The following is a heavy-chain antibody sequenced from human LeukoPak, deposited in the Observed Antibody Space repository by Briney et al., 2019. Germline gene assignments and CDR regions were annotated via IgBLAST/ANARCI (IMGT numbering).Heavy chain of an antibody. Sequence: SETLSLTCAVYGGSFRGYYWSWIRQPPGKGLEWIGEINHSGSTNYNPSLKSRVTISVDTSKNQFSLKLSSVTAADTAVYYCAREGSRITIFGVVTDYPPYFDYWGQGTLVTVSS. D-gene: IGHD3-3*01. V-gene: IGHV4-34*01. CDR3: AREGSRITIFGVVTDYPPYFDY. CDR1: GGSFRGYY. CDR2: INHSGST. J-gene: IGHJ4*02.